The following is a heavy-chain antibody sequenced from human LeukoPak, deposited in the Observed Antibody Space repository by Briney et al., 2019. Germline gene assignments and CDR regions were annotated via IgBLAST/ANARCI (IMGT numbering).Heavy chain of an antibody. CDR1: GFTFSDHY. CDR2: IYSGGST. Sequence: GGSLRLSCAASGFTFSDHYMDWVRQAPGKGLEWVSVIYSGGSTYYADSVKGRFTISRDNSKNTLYLQMNSLRAEDTAVYYCASGGTTHGVDYWGQGTLVTVSS. J-gene: IGHJ4*02. D-gene: IGHD1-1*01. V-gene: IGHV3-66*01. CDR3: ASGGTTHGVDY.